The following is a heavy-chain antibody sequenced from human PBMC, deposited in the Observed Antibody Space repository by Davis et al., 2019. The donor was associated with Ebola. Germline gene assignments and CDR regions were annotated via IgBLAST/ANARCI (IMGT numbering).Heavy chain of an antibody. D-gene: IGHD4-11*01. Sequence: SVKVSCKASGGTFSSYAISWVRQAPGQGLEWMGGIIPIFGTANYAQKFQGRATITADESTSTAYMELSSLRSEDTAVYYCARSTYSNPYYYYYGMDVWGQGTTVTVSS. J-gene: IGHJ6*02. V-gene: IGHV1-69*13. CDR3: ARSTYSNPYYYYYGMDV. CDR2: IIPIFGTA. CDR1: GGTFSSYA.